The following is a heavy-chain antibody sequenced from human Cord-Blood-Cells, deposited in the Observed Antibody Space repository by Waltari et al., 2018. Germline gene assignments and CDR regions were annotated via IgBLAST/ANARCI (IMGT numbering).Heavy chain of an antibody. Sequence: EVQLVESGGGLVKPGGSLRVSCVASGFTFSSSRMNWVRQAPGKGLEWVSSISSSSSYIYYADSVKGRFTISRDNAKNSLYLQMNSLRAEDTAVYYCARDRNDAFDIWGQGTMVTVSS. CDR1: GFTFSSSR. CDR3: ARDRNDAFDI. V-gene: IGHV3-21*01. CDR2: ISSSSSYI. J-gene: IGHJ3*02.